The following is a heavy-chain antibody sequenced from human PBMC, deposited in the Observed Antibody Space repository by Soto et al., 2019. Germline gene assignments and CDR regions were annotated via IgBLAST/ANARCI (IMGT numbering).Heavy chain of an antibody. V-gene: IGHV3-74*01. CDR3: AREATYSSGRGMDV. Sequence: EVQLVESGGGSVQPGGSLRLHCAASGFTFSSHWMYWVRQAPGKGLFWVSRINSEGSSRRYADSVNGRFTVSIDNAKNTLYLQMNSLRAEDTAVYYCAREATYSSGRGMDVWGQGTLVTVSS. CDR2: INSEGSSR. CDR1: GFTFSSHW. J-gene: IGHJ4*02. D-gene: IGHD3-22*01.